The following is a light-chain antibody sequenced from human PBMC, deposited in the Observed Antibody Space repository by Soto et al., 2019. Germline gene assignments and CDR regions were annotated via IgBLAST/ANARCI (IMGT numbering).Light chain of an antibody. V-gene: IGKV3-15*01. Sequence: EIVMTQSPATLSVSPGERAPLSCRASQSVSSNLAWYQQKSGQAPRLLIYGASTRATGIPARFSGSGSGTEFTLTISRLQSEDFAVSYCQQYNNWPLTFGGGTKVEIK. CDR1: QSVSSN. J-gene: IGKJ4*01. CDR3: QQYNNWPLT. CDR2: GAS.